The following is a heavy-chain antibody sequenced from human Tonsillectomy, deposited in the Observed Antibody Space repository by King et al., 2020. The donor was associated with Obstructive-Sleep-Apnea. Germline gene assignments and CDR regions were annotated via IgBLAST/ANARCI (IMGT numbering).Heavy chain of an antibody. V-gene: IGHV3-23*04. Sequence: EVQLVESGGGLVQPGGSLRLSCAASGFTFSSYAMSWVRQAPGKGLEWVSSISGSGGSTYYADSVKGRFTISRDNSKHTPYLQVNSLRAEDTAVYYCASHYYDISGVLLRLDYWGQGTLVTVSS. CDR1: GFTFSSYA. J-gene: IGHJ4*02. CDR2: ISGSGGST. CDR3: ASHYYDISGVLLRLDY. D-gene: IGHD3-22*01.